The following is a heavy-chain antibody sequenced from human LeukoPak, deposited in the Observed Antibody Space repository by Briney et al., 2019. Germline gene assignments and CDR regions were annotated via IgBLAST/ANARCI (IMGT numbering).Heavy chain of an antibody. J-gene: IGHJ4*02. CDR2: IYDRGSP. CDR1: GASISSHY. V-gene: IGHV4-59*11. D-gene: IGHD4-17*01. Sequence: PSETLSLTCTVSGASISSHYWSWIRQPPGKGLEWIGYIYDRGSPNYNPSLKSRVTISIDTSKSQFSLKLTSVTVADTAVYYCARGGHIAIPPYGFDYWGQGALVTVSS. CDR3: ARGGHIAIPPYGFDY.